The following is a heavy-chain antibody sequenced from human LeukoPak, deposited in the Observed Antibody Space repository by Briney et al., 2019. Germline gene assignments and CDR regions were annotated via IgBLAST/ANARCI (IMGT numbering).Heavy chain of an antibody. CDR2: IYYSGST. Sequence: PSEALSLSCIVSGGSIRDTSYSWGWIRQPPGRGLEWIGQIYYSGSTQYSPSLKSRVTISIDTFKTQFSLKLMSVTAADTAVYYCARLDSRGYDDYWGQGALVTVSS. CDR3: ARLDSRGYDDY. V-gene: IGHV4-39*01. J-gene: IGHJ4*02. CDR1: GGSIRDTSYS. D-gene: IGHD3-22*01.